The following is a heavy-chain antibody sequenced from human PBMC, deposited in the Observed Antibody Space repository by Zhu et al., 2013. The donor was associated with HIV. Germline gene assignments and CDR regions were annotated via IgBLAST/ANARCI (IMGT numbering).Heavy chain of an antibody. J-gene: IGHJ6*03. Sequence: SGTEMKRPGASVTVSCRPSGYRFTAYYIHWVRQAPGKGIEWMGWINPKNGGTKMAQTFQGRVIMTRDTSVNTVYMELRSLTSDDTAVYYCARDPSTRYYTDVWGKGTTVIVSS. D-gene: IGHD3-9*01. CDR1: GYRFTAYY. CDR3: ARDPSTRYYTDV. V-gene: IGHV1-2*02. CDR2: INPKNGGT.